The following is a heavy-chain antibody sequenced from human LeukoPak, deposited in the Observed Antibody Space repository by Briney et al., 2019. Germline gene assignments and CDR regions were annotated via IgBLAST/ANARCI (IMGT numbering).Heavy chain of an antibody. J-gene: IGHJ4*02. CDR3: ARGKLWFGELPDY. V-gene: IGHV4-34*01. CDR2: INHSGST. D-gene: IGHD3-10*01. Sequence: PSETLSLTCAVYGGSFSGYYWSWIHQPPGKGLEWIGEINHSGSTNYNPSLKSRVTISVDTSKNQFSLKLSSVTAADTAVYYCARGKLWFGELPDYWGQGTLVTVSS. CDR1: GGSFSGYY.